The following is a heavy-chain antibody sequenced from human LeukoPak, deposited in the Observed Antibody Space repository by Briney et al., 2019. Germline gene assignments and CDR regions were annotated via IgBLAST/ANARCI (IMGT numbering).Heavy chain of an antibody. D-gene: IGHD4-23*01. J-gene: IGHJ4*02. CDR1: GFPFKDY. Sequence: GGSLRLSCAASGFPFKDYMSWVRQAPGKGLEWVAKINQDGSQKYYVDSVKGRFTISRDNAKNSLYLQMDSLRVEDTAVYHCARDGLPVAHHSWGQGPLVTVSS. CDR3: ARDGLPVAHHS. V-gene: IGHV3-7*01. CDR2: INQDGSQK.